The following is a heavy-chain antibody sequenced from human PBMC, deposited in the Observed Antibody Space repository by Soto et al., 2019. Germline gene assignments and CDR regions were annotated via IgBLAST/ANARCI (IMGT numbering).Heavy chain of an antibody. J-gene: IGHJ4*02. CDR1: GFKFSNSA. CDR3: AKDRRAGGNSAFYFDF. Sequence: PGGSLRLSCAASGFKFSNSAMSWVRQAPGKGLEWVSLISATGGGTYYADSVKGRFTISRDNSHNTLYLQVHSLTAEDTAVYYCAKDRRAGGNSAFYFDFCGQGAQVTGSS. CDR2: ISATGGGT. D-gene: IGHD3-16*01. V-gene: IGHV3-23*01.